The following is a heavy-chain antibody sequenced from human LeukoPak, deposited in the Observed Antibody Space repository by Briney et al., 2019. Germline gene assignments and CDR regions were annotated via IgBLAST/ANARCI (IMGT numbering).Heavy chain of an antibody. D-gene: IGHD3-3*01. CDR2: IWYDGSNK. V-gene: IGHV3-30*02. CDR3: AKDQPTYYDFWSGYYTPLNGMDV. Sequence: GGSLRLSCAASGFTFSSYGMHWVRQAPGKGLEWVAVIWYDGSNKYYADSVKGRFTISRDNSKNTLYLQMNSLRAEDTAVYYCAKDQPTYYDFWSGYYTPLNGMDVWGQGTTVTVSS. CDR1: GFTFSSYG. J-gene: IGHJ6*02.